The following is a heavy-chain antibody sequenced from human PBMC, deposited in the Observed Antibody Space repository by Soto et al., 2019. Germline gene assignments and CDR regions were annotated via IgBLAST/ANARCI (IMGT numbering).Heavy chain of an antibody. CDR2: ITDTGGDA. V-gene: IGHV3-23*01. D-gene: IGHD1-26*01. Sequence: GGSLRLSCVASGITFGSRAMSWVRQAPGGGLEWVSTITDTGGDAKYADSVRGRFTISRDTSNGIAYLQMNSLNIEDSAVYYCSGAESPDTAYFSLYWGQGTPVTVSS. CDR1: GITFGSRA. CDR3: SGAESPDTAYFSLY. J-gene: IGHJ4*02.